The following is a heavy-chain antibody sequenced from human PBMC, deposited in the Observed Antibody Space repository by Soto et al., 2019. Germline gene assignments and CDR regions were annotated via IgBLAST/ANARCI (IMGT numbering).Heavy chain of an antibody. V-gene: IGHV3-23*01. CDR3: ARRSSGWYFDY. Sequence: PGGSLRLSCAASGFPFSSYAMNWVRQAPGKGLEWVSVISGSGDSTYYADSVKGRFTISRDNSKNTLYLQMNSLRAEDTAVYYCARRSSGWYFDYWGQGTLVTVSS. CDR1: GFPFSSYA. CDR2: ISGSGDST. J-gene: IGHJ4*02. D-gene: IGHD6-19*01.